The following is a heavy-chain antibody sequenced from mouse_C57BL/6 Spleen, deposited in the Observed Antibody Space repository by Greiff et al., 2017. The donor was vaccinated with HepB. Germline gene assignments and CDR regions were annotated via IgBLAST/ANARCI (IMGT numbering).Heavy chain of an antibody. J-gene: IGHJ2*01. CDR2: INPGSGGT. Sequence: VQLQQSGAELVRPGTSVKVSCKASGYAFTNYLIEWVKQRPGQGLEWIGVINPGSGGTNYNKKFKGKATLTADKSSSTAYMQLSSLTSEDSAVYFCARGDTTVVAHWGQGTTLTVSS. V-gene: IGHV1-54*01. D-gene: IGHD1-1*01. CDR1: GYAFTNYL. CDR3: ARGDTTVVAH.